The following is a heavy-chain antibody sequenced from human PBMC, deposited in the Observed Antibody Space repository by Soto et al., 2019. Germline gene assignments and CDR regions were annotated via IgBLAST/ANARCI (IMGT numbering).Heavy chain of an antibody. J-gene: IGHJ4*02. CDR1: GFTVSRHG. CDR2: IWYDGSNR. CDR3: AAATTWNFHFPY. D-gene: IGHD1-7*01. V-gene: IGHV3-33*01. Sequence: QVQKVESGGGVVQPGGSLRLSCAASGFTVSRHGMHWVRQAPGKGLEWVAVIWYDGSNRYYADSVKGRFTISKDNSKNPLYLEMNTLRPEDTAIYYCAAATTWNFHFPYWGQGTQVTVSS.